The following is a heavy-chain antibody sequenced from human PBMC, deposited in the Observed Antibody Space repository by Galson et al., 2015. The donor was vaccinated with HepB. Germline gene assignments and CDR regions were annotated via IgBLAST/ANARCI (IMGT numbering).Heavy chain of an antibody. J-gene: IGHJ6*03. CDR3: TTDGGDFWSGSNYYYYYYMDV. Sequence: SLRLSCAASGFTFSNAWMNWVRQAPGKGLEWVGRIKSKTDGGTTDYAAPVKGRFTISRDDSKNTLYLQMNSLKTEDTAVYYCTTDGGDFWSGSNYYYYYYMDVWGKGTTVTVSS. CDR2: IKSKTDGGTT. CDR1: GFTFSNAW. V-gene: IGHV3-15*07. D-gene: IGHD3-3*01.